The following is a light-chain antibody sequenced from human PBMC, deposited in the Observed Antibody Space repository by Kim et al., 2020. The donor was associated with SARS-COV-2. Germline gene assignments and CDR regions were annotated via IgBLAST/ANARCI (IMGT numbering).Light chain of an antibody. CDR2: DAS. V-gene: IGKV1-5*01. J-gene: IGKJ2*01. CDR1: QDIGRW. Sequence: DIQVTQSPSTLSASVGDTVTITCRASQDIGRWLAWYQQKPGNAPKVLIYDASTLESGVPSRFNASGSGTEFTLTITNVQPDDFATYYCKQYNTPYTVGEGTKLVI. CDR3: KQYNTPYT.